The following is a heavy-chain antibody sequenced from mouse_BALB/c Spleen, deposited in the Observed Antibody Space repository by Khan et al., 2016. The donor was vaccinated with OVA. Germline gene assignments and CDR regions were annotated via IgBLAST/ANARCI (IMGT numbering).Heavy chain of an antibody. D-gene: IGHD3-3*01. CDR2: INPKSGGT. CDR3: ARDAGRY. Sequence: VQLQQSGPELVKPGASVKISSKTSGYTFPEYTVHWVKQSLGKSLDWIGVINPKSGGTAYNQKFKGKATLTVDKSSSTAYMEFRSLTSEDSAVYYCARDAGRYWGQGTSVTVAS. CDR1: GYTFPEYT. V-gene: IGHV1-18*01. J-gene: IGHJ4*01.